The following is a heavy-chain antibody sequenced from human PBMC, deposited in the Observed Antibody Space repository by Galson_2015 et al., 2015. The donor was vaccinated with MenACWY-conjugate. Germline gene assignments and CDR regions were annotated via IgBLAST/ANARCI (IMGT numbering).Heavy chain of an antibody. Sequence: SVKVSCKATGGTFSNHAISWVRQAPGQGLEWVGGIIPMFGTTYYAQRFQGRVTITADESTRTAYLDLRSPRSEDTAVYYCARDGYSYGFGFYGMDVWGPGTTVIVSS. D-gene: IGHD5-18*01. CDR3: ARDGYSYGFGFYGMDV. CDR1: GGTFSNHA. V-gene: IGHV1-69*13. CDR2: IIPMFGTT. J-gene: IGHJ6*02.